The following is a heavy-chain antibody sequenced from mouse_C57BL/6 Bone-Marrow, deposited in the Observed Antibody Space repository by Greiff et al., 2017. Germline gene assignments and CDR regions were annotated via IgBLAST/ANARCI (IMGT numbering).Heavy chain of an antibody. CDR2: IDPSDSYT. CDR1: GYTFTSYW. D-gene: IGHD2-2*01. Sequence: QVQLQQPGAELVKPGASVKLSCKASGYTFTSYWMQWVKQRPGQGLEWIGEIDPSDSYTNYNQKFKGKATLTVDTSSSTAYMQLSSLTSEDSAVYYCARWICYGCEWFAYWGQGTGVTVSA. CDR3: ARWICYGCEWFAY. J-gene: IGHJ3*01. V-gene: IGHV1-50*01.